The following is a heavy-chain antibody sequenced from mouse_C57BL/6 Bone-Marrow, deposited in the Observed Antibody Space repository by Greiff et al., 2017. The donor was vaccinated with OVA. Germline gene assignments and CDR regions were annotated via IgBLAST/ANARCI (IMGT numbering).Heavy chain of an antibody. V-gene: IGHV1-72*01. CDR1: GYTFTSYW. Sequence: VQLQQPGAELVKPGASVKLSCKASGYTFTSYWMHWVKQRPGRGLEWIGRIDPNSGGTKYNEKFKSKATLTVDKPSSTAYMQLSILTSEDSAVYYCARRYSKGAWFAYWGQGTLVTVSA. J-gene: IGHJ3*01. D-gene: IGHD2-5*01. CDR3: ARRYSKGAWFAY. CDR2: IDPNSGGT.